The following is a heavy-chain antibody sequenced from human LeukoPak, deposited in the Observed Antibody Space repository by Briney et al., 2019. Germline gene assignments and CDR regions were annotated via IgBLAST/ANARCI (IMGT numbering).Heavy chain of an antibody. CDR2: IHYLGDT. Sequence: SETLSLTCTVSGGSISGYYWSWIRQPPGKALEWIGHIHYLGDTNYNPSLMSRLTISIDTSRNQLSLKLSSVTAADTAVYYCAKWAHDYGVYSWFDPWGQGTLVTVSS. V-gene: IGHV4-59*08. D-gene: IGHD4-17*01. CDR3: AKWAHDYGVYSWFDP. CDR1: GGSISGYY. J-gene: IGHJ5*02.